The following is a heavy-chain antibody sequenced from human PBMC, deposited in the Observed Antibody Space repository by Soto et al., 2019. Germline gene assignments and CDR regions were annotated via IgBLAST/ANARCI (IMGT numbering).Heavy chain of an antibody. Sequence: QITLKESGPTLVKPTETLTLTCTCSGFSLSSTKVGVGWIRQPPGKPLEWLALIYWDDNEWYSPSLRSRLTIXEDTSKTPVVLTMTNMDPVDTATYFCAHGSGWLFDYWGQGTLVTVSS. J-gene: IGHJ4*02. CDR2: IYWDDNE. CDR1: GFSLSSTKVG. D-gene: IGHD6-19*01. CDR3: AHGSGWLFDY. V-gene: IGHV2-5*02.